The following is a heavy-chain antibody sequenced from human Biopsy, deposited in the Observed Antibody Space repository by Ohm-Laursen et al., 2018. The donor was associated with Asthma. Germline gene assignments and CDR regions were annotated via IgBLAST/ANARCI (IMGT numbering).Heavy chain of an antibody. Sequence: GTLSLTCTVSGGSISNSNYYWGWIRQSPGKGLEWIGESNQGGSPTSNPSLKSRVTISRDTSKNQLSLKLRSVTAADTAVYYCASGPEWYGLDVWGQGTTVTVSS. CDR3: ASGPEWYGLDV. V-gene: IGHV4-39*01. CDR1: GGSISNSNYY. J-gene: IGHJ6*02. D-gene: IGHD3-3*01. CDR2: SNQGGSP.